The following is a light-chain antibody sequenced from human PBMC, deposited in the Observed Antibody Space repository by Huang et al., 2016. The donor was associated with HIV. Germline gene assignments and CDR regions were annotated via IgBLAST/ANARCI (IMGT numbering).Light chain of an antibody. CDR3: MQALQTPYT. J-gene: IGKJ2*01. V-gene: IGKV2-28*01. CDR2: LGF. CDR1: QSLLHSNGYNY. Sequence: DIVMTQSPLSLPVTPGEPASISCRSSQSLLHSNGYNYFDWYVQKPGQSPQLLIYLGFNRASGVPDRVSGSGSGTDFTLKISRVEAEDVGIYYCMQALQTPYTFGQGTKLEIK.